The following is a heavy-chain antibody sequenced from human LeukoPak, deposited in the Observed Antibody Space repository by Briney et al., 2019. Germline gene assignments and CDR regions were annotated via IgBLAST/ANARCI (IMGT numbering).Heavy chain of an antibody. D-gene: IGHD5-18*01. V-gene: IGHV3-23*01. CDR3: AKDRGYSYGYDY. J-gene: IGHJ4*02. CDR2: ISGSGGST. Sequence: GGSLRLSCAASGFTFSSYAMSWVRQAPGKGLEWVSAISGSGGSTYYADSVKGPFTISRDNSKNTLYLQMNSLRAEDTAVYYCAKDRGYSYGYDYWGQGTLVTVSS. CDR1: GFTFSSYA.